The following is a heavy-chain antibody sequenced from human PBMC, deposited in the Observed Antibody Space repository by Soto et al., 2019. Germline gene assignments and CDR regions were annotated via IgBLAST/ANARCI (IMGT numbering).Heavy chain of an antibody. V-gene: IGHV3-23*01. Sequence: EVQLLESGGGLVQPGGSLRLSCAASGFTFTSYAMSWVCQAPGKGLEWVSTLSASGGSTAYADSVRGRFTISRDNYKNTVYLQRSSLRADDTAVYYCAKSLALTSGGFGNPCDYWGKGTLVTVSS. CDR2: LSASGGST. J-gene: IGHJ4*02. CDR3: AKSLALTSGGFGNPCDY. CDR1: GFTFTSYA. D-gene: IGHD6-19*01.